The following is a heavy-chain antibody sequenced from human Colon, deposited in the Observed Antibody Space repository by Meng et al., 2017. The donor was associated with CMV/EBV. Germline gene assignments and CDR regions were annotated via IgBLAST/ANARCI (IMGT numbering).Heavy chain of an antibody. V-gene: IGHV3-7*01. CDR2: IKHDGVEK. CDR1: GFNFNGSW. Sequence: GESLKISCVASGFNFNGSWMNWVRQAPGKGLEWVAKIKHDGVEKYYVDSVRGRFTISRDNARNSLYLQMNSLGADDTAVYYCARDGGWYEYYFDYWGQGTLVTVSS. CDR3: ARDGGWYEYYFDY. D-gene: IGHD6-13*01. J-gene: IGHJ4*02.